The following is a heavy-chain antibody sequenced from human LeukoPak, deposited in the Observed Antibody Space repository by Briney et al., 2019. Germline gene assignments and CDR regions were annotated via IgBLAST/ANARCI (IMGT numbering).Heavy chain of an antibody. J-gene: IGHJ4*02. CDR3: VALLRGIGY. D-gene: IGHD3-10*01. Sequence: PGGSLRLSCAASGFSFSSYTMFWVRQAPGKGLEWIGRSRNEGHSYSTDFAASVRGRAALSRDHSRDSLYLQINSLRTDDTAVYYCVALLRGIGYWGQGTLVTVSS. CDR1: GFSFSSYT. V-gene: IGHV3-72*01. CDR2: SRNEGHSYST.